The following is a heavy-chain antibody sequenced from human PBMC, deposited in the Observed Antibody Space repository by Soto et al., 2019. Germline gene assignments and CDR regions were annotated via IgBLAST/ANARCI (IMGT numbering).Heavy chain of an antibody. J-gene: IGHJ6*02. CDR1: GGTFSSYA. D-gene: IGHD2-15*01. V-gene: IGHV1-69*01. Sequence: QVQLVQSGAEVKKPGSSVKVSCKASGGTFSSYAISWVRQAPGQGLEWMGGIIPIFGTANYAQKFQGRVTITADESTSTAYMELSILRSEDTAVYYCARSSSLGYCSGGSCSRSYYYYGMDVWGQGTTVTVSS. CDR3: ARSSSLGYCSGGSCSRSYYYYGMDV. CDR2: IIPIFGTA.